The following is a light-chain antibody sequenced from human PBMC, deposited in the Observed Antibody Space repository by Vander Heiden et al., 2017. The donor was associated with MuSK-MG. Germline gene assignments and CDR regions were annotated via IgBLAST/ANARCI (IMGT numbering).Light chain of an antibody. CDR1: GSDVGNSDR. CDR3: ASYTTSNSLV. J-gene: IGLJ3*02. CDR2: DGR. Sequence: QSALTQPASVSGSPGQSISISCTGSGSDVGNSDRVSWYQPSPGPAPIIILFDGRKRPSVVSSLFSASKSGTTSSLTISDLRADDDATYFCASYTTSNSLVFGGGTALTV. V-gene: IGLV2-14*02.